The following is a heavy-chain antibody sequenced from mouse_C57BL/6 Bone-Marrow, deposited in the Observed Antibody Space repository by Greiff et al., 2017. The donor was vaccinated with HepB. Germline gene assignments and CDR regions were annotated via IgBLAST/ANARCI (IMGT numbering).Heavy chain of an antibody. CDR3: ARSGTTVVRGIYYYAMDY. CDR1: GYTFTGYW. J-gene: IGHJ4*01. V-gene: IGHV1-9*01. Sequence: VQGVESGAELMKPGASVKLSCKATGYTFTGYWIEWVKQRPGHGLEWIGEILPGSGSTNYNEKFKGKATFTADTSSNTAYMQLSSLTTEDSAIYYCARSGTTVVRGIYYYAMDYWGQGTSVTVSS. CDR2: ILPGSGST. D-gene: IGHD1-1*01.